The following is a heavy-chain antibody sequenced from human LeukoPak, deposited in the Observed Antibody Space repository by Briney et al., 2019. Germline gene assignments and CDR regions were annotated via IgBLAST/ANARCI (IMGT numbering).Heavy chain of an antibody. J-gene: IGHJ5*02. CDR3: ARGRYTPFAP. V-gene: IGHV4-38-2*02. D-gene: IGHD1-14*01. Sequence: PSETLSLTCTVSGYSISSGYYWGWIRQPPGKGLEWIGSIYHSGSTYYNPSLKSRVTISVDTSKNQFSLKLSSVTAADTAVYYCARGRYTPFAPWGQGTLVNVSS. CDR2: IYHSGST. CDR1: GYSISSGYY.